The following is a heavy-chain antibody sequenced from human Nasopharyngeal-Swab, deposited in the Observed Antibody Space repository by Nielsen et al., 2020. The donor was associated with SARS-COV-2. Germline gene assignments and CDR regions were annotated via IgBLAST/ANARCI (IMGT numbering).Heavy chain of an antibody. D-gene: IGHD3-9*01. CDR3: VRDKTGHTWFEP. CDR2: ISWNSGNI. J-gene: IGHJ5*02. V-gene: IGHV3-9*01. Sequence: SLKISCAATGFTFEDHAMYWVRQALGKGLEWVAGISWNSGNIGYADSVKVRFTISRDNAKKSLYLQMNSLRTEDTAFYYCVRDKTGHTWFEPWGQGTLVTVSS. CDR1: GFTFEDHA.